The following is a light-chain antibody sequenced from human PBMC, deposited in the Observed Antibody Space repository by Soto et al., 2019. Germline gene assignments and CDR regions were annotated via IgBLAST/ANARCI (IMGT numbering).Light chain of an antibody. J-gene: IGKJ1*01. Sequence: DVVMTQSPLSLPVTLGQPASISCRSSQSLIHSDGDTYLNWFQQRPGQSPRRLIYKVSDRDSGVXDXXSGSGSGTEFTLKISRVEAEDVGVYSSMHGTHWPWTFGQGTEVEIK. CDR1: QSLIHSDGDTY. CDR3: MHGTHWPWT. CDR2: KVS. V-gene: IGKV2-30*02.